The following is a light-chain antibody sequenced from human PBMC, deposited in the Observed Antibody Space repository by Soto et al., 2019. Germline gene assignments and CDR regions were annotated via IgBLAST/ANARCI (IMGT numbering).Light chain of an antibody. Sequence: QSALTQPASVSGSPGQAITISCSGSSSDVGGYNSVSWYQQHPGKAPKLMIYDVSFRSSGVYSPFSGSNSGNTASLTVSGLQAEDEAYYYCNSYTRRATWGFGGGTKLTVL. CDR3: NSYTRRATWG. J-gene: IGLJ3*02. CDR2: DVS. CDR1: SSDVGGYNS. V-gene: IGLV2-14*03.